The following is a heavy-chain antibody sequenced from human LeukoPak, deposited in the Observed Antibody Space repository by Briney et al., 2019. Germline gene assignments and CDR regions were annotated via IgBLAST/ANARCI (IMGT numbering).Heavy chain of an antibody. Sequence: SETLSLTCTVSGGSISSSSYYWSWIRQPPGKGLEWIGYIYNSGSTNYNPSLKSRVTTSVDTSKNQFSLKLSSVTAADTAVYYCARAPSILRYFDWLHWGQGTLVTVSS. CDR1: GGSISSSSYY. CDR3: ARAPSILRYFDWLH. V-gene: IGHV4-61*01. J-gene: IGHJ4*02. D-gene: IGHD3-9*01. CDR2: IYNSGST.